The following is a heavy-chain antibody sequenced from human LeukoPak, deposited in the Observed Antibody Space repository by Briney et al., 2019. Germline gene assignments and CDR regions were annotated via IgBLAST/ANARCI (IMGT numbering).Heavy chain of an antibody. CDR2: IYTSGST. CDR3: ARVTRAVAGTDY. J-gene: IGHJ4*02. V-gene: IGHV4-61*02. Sequence: SETLSLTCTVSGGSISSGSYYWSWIRQPAGKGLEWIGRIYTSGSTNYNPPLKSRVTISVDTSKNQFSLKLSSVTAADTAVYYCARVTRAVAGTDYWGQGTLVTVFS. CDR1: GGSISSGSYY. D-gene: IGHD6-19*01.